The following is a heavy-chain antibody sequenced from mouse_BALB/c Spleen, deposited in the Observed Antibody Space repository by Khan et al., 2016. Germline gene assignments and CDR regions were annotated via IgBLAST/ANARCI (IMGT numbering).Heavy chain of an antibody. CDR3: ARGLRGIAY. CDR1: GYTFTNYW. V-gene: IGHV1-87*01. Sequence: QVQLQQSGAELARPWASVKLSCTVTGYTFTNYWIQWVKQRPRQGQEWFVAIYSGGGDSRYTQTLKGKATFTADTSYSPVYMQFSSLTSEESVVYYCARGLRGIAYWGQGTLVTVAA. D-gene: IGHD1-1*01. CDR2: IYSGGGDS. J-gene: IGHJ3*01.